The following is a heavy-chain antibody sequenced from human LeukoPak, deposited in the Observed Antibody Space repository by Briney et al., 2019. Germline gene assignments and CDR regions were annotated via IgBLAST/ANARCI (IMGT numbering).Heavy chain of an antibody. Sequence: SETLSLTCTVSGGSISSSSYYWGWIRQPPGKGLEWMGSIYYSGSTYYNPSLKSRVTISVDTSKNQFSLKLSSVTAADTAVYYCARLLLAFDIWGQGTMVTVSS. CDR2: IYYSGST. J-gene: IGHJ3*02. CDR1: GGSISSSSYY. D-gene: IGHD2-15*01. CDR3: ARLLLAFDI. V-gene: IGHV4-39*01.